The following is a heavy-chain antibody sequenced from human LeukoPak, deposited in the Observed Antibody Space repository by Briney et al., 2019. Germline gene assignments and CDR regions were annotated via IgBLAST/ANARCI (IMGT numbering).Heavy chain of an antibody. V-gene: IGHV4-61*02. CDR2: IYASGST. CDR3: ARPSTYYYDSSGHGAFDI. J-gene: IGHJ3*02. CDR1: GGSISNLNYY. D-gene: IGHD3-22*01. Sequence: SQTLSLTCTVSGGSISNLNYYWSWIRQPAGKGLEWIGRIYASGSTNYNPSLKSRVTISVDTSKNQFSLKLSSVTAADTAVYYCARPSTYYYDSSGHGAFDIWGQGTMVTVSS.